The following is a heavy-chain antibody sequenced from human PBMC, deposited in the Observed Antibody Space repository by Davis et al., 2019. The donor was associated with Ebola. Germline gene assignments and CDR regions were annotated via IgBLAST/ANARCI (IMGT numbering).Heavy chain of an antibody. V-gene: IGHV4-30-2*01. J-gene: IGHJ5*02. Sequence: MPSETLSLTCAVSGGSISSGGYSWSWIRQPPGKGLEWIGYIYHSGSTNYNPSLKSRVTISVDKSKNQFSLKLSSVTAADTAVYYCARRGYYDFWSGYHNWLDPWGQGTLVTVSS. CDR3: ARRGYYDFWSGYHNWLDP. CDR1: GGSISSGGYS. CDR2: IYHSGST. D-gene: IGHD3-3*01.